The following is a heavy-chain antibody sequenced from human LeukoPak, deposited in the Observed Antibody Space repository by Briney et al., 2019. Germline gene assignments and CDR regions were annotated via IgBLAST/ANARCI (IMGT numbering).Heavy chain of an antibody. V-gene: IGHV3-48*02. CDR2: ITASGTAM. CDR3: ARELGYYDSSGYPEY. D-gene: IGHD3-22*01. CDR1: GFTFSSYS. J-gene: IGHJ4*02. Sequence: PGGSLRLSCAASGFTFSSYSMNWVRQAPGKGLEWVSHITASGTAMFYADSVKGRFTISRDNAKNSLYLQMNSLRDEDTAVYYCARELGYYDSSGYPEYWGQGTLVTVSS.